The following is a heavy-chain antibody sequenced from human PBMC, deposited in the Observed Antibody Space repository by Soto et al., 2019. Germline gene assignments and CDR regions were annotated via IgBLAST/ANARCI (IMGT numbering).Heavy chain of an antibody. V-gene: IGHV1-69*02. CDR1: GGTFSSYT. J-gene: IGHJ4*02. CDR2: IIPILGIA. D-gene: IGHD6-13*01. CDR3: ARTIAAAGTNVDY. Sequence: ASVKVSCKASGGTFSSYTISWVRQAPGQGLEWMGRIIPILGIANYAQKFQGRVTITADKSTSTAYMELSSLRSEDTAVYYCARTIAAAGTNVDYWGQGTLVTVSS.